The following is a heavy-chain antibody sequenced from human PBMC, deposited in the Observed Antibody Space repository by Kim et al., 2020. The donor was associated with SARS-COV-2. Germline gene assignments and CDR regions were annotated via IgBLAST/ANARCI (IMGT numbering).Heavy chain of an antibody. D-gene: IGHD6-19*01. CDR3: TRVNPIAGGWYDASDI. CDR2: IRSKANSYAT. CDR1: GFTFSGST. V-gene: IGHV3-73*01. J-gene: IGHJ3*02. Sequence: GGSLRLSCAASGFTFSGSTMHWVRQASGKGLEWVGRIRSKANSYATAYAASVKNRFTISRDDSKNTAYLQMNSLKTEDTAVYYCTRVNPIAGGWYDASDIWGQGTMVTVSS.